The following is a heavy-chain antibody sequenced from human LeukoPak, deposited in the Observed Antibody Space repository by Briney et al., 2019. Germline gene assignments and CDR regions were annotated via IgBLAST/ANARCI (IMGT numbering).Heavy chain of an antibody. V-gene: IGHV3-23*01. J-gene: IGHJ4*02. CDR2: ISGSGGST. CDR3: AKVKLERRGGPYFDY. CDR1: GFTFSSYA. Sequence: QPGGSLRLSCAASGFTFSSYAMSWVRQAPGKGLEWVSAISGSGGSTYYADSVKGQFTISRDNSKNTLYLQMNSLRAEDTGVYYCAKVKLERRGGPYFDYWGQGTLVTVSS. D-gene: IGHD1-1*01.